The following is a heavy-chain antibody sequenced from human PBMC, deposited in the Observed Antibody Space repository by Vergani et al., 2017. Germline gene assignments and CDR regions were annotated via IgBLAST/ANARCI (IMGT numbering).Heavy chain of an antibody. CDR2: IYPGDSDT. J-gene: IGHJ4*02. Sequence: EKQLVQSGSETKKPGESLKISCKGSGYKFTNYWIGWVRQMPGKGLEWMGIIYPGDSDTRYSPSFQGQVTISADKSISTAYLQWSSLKASDTAMYYCARQQYYYDSSGYRGNFDYWGQGTLVTVSS. CDR3: ARQQYYYDSSGYRGNFDY. CDR1: GYKFTNYW. D-gene: IGHD3-22*01. V-gene: IGHV5-51*01.